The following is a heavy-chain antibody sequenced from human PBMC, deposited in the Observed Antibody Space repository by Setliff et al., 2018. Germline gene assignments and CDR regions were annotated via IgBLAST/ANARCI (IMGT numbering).Heavy chain of an antibody. D-gene: IGHD2-15*01. V-gene: IGHV4-39*07. Sequence: PSETLSLTCTVSGGSIRSSTHYWGWIRQPPGKGLEWIGTIYYSGLTYYTPSLRSRATISVDTSKKQLSLKLSSVTAADTAVYYCARSLDCTGGSCYPNDAFDIWGQGTMVTVSS. J-gene: IGHJ3*02. CDR1: GGSIRSSTHY. CDR3: ARSLDCTGGSCYPNDAFDI. CDR2: IYYSGLT.